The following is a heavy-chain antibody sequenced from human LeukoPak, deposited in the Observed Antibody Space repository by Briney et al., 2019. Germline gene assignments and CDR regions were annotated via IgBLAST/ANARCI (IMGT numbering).Heavy chain of an antibody. CDR3: ARGGPILTYSGSYYPKNFDY. D-gene: IGHD1-26*01. V-gene: IGHV1-69*05. CDR2: IIPIFGTA. J-gene: IGHJ4*02. Sequence: GASVKVSCKASGGTFSSYAISWVRQAPGQGLEWMGGIIPIFGTANYAQKFQGRVTITTDESTSTAYMELSSLRYDDTAVYYCARGGPILTYSGSYYPKNFDYWGQGTLVTVSS. CDR1: GGTFSSYA.